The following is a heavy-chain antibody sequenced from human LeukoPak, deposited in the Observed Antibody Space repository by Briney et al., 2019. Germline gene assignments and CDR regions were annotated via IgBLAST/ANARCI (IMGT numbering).Heavy chain of an antibody. V-gene: IGHV4-59*12. CDR1: GGSISSYY. J-gene: IGHJ4*02. D-gene: IGHD1-26*01. CDR3: ARDSKGELLAGSFDY. Sequence: SETLSLTCTVSGGSISSYYWSWIRQPPGKGLEWIGYIYYSGSTNYNPSLKSRVTISVDTSKNQFSLKLSSVTAADTAVYYCARDSKGELLAGSFDYWGQGTLVTVSS. CDR2: IYYSGST.